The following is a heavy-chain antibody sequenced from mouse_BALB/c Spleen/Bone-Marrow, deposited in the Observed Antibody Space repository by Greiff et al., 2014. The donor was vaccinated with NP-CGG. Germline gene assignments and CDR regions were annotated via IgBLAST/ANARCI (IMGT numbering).Heavy chain of an antibody. Sequence: EVMLVESGGGLVQPGGSLKLSCATSGFTFSDYYMYWVRQTPEKRLEWVAYISNGGGSTHYPDTVKGRFTISRDNAKNTLYLQMSRLKSEDTAMYYCARRRSLYYAMDYWGQGTSVTVSS. CDR3: ARRRSLYYAMDY. D-gene: IGHD1-1*01. V-gene: IGHV5-12*02. CDR1: GFTFSDYY. J-gene: IGHJ4*01. CDR2: ISNGGGST.